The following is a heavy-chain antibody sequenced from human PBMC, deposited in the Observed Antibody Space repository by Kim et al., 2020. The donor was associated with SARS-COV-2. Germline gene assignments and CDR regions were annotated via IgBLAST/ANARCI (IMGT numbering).Heavy chain of an antibody. V-gene: IGHV4-31*03. Sequence: SETLSLTCTVSGGSISSGGYYWSWIRQHPGKGLEWIGYIYYSGSTYYNPSLKSRVTISVDTSKNQFSLKLSSVTAADTAVYYCAREGSVSQLGGYYYYGMDVWGQGTTVTVSS. CDR3: AREGSVSQLGGYYYYGMDV. D-gene: IGHD6-13*01. J-gene: IGHJ6*02. CDR2: IYYSGST. CDR1: GGSISSGGYY.